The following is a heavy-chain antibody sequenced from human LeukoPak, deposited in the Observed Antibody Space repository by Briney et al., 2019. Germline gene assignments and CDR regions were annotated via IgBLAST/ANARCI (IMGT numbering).Heavy chain of an antibody. J-gene: IGHJ1*01. CDR1: GFTFDDFA. CDR2: ISWNSGII. D-gene: IGHD1-1*01. V-gene: IGHV3-9*01. CDR3: VKDMSGAAENNLLHH. Sequence: HAGGSLRLSCAASGFTFDDFALHWVRQVPGKGLEWVSGISWNSGIIGYVDSVKGRFTISRDNAKNSLYLQMNSLRAEDTAWYYCVKDMSGAAENNLLHHWGQGTLVTVSS.